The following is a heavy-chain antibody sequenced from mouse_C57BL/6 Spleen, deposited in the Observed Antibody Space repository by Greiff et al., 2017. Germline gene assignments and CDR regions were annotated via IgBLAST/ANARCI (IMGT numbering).Heavy chain of an antibody. J-gene: IGHJ4*01. Sequence: VQLQQSGPELVKPGASVKISCKASGYSFTDYNMNWVKQSNGKSLEWIGVINPNYGTTSYNQKFKGKATLTVDQSSSTAYMQLNSLTSEDSAVYYGARRDSSGTYNYAMDYWGQGTSVTVSS. CDR3: ARRDSSGTYNYAMDY. V-gene: IGHV1-39*01. D-gene: IGHD3-2*02. CDR2: INPNYGTT. CDR1: GYSFTDYN.